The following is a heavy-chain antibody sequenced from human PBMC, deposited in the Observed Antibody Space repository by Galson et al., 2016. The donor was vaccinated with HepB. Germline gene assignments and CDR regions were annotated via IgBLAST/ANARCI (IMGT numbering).Heavy chain of an antibody. V-gene: IGHV3-33*06. CDR2: IWYDGRNR. D-gene: IGHD3-16*02. CDR1: GFIFSDFV. Sequence: SLRLSCAASGFIFSDFVMHWVRQAPGKGLEWVAVIWYDGRNRIYAESVRGRFTVSRDNTKSTLYLQMDNLRAEDTAMYYCAKIWGNYRKALDAWGQGTLVTVSS. J-gene: IGHJ5*02. CDR3: AKIWGNYRKALDA.